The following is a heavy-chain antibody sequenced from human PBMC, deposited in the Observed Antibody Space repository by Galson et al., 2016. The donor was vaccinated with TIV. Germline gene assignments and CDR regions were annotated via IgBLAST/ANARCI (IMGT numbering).Heavy chain of an antibody. CDR1: GDSVSSTSAA. J-gene: IGHJ4*02. D-gene: IGHD3-10*01. CDR2: TYYRSTWYN. Sequence: CAISGDSVSSTSAAWNWIRQSPSRGLEWLGRTYYRSTWYNDYAASLKRRITINPDTSKNQFSLQLTSVTPEDAAVYYCARGAPSVFGVIMTLDYWGQGTPVNVSS. CDR3: ARGAPSVFGVIMTLDY. V-gene: IGHV6-1*01.